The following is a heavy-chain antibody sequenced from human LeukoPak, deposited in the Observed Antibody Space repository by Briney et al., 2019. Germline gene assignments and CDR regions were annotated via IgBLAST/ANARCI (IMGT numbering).Heavy chain of an antibody. CDR1: GGTFNNYA. D-gene: IGHD3-10*01. CDR2: IIPIFGTP. J-gene: IGHJ4*02. CDR3: ARISHPMVRDLGFDY. Sequence: GASVKVSCKASGGTFNNYAINWVRQAPGQGLVWMGGIIPIFGTPNYAQNFQGRVTITTDESTSTAYMELRSLRSDDMAINYCARISHPMVRDLGFDYWGQGTLVAVSS. V-gene: IGHV1-69*05.